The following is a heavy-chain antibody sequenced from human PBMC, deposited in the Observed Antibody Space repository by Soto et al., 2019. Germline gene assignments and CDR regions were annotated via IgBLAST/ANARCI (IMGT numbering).Heavy chain of an antibody. CDR3: ARGELYFDI. CDR1: GGSISSGDYH. J-gene: IGHJ4*02. V-gene: IGHV4-30-4*01. CDR2: VYYSGST. D-gene: IGHD1-7*01. Sequence: NPSETLSLTCTVSGGSISSGDYHWTWIRQPPGKGLEWIGNVYYSGSTFYNPSLETRLDISLDRSKNQFSVKLMSVTAADTAVYYCARGELYFDIWGQGSLVTVSS.